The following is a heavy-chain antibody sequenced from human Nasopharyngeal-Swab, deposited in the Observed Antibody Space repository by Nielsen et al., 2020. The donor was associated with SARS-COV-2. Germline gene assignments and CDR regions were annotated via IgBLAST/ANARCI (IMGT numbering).Heavy chain of an antibody. Sequence: GRSLTLSCAASGFSLGSSSISWVRQPPGMGLDWVSVIGSVGNTIYTDSVKGRFTISRDNSKSTLYLQMNSLRADDTALYYCADPPFSEYWGQGTLVTVSS. CDR3: ADPPFSEY. J-gene: IGHJ4*02. CDR2: IGSVGNT. CDR1: GFSLGSSS. V-gene: IGHV3-23*01.